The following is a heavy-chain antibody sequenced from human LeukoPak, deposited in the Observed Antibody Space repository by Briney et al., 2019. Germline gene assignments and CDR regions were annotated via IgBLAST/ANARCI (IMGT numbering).Heavy chain of an antibody. J-gene: IGHJ4*02. CDR3: ARAGQQLVPGDFDY. CDR1: GGPISNYY. CDR2: IYNSGST. V-gene: IGHV4-59*01. D-gene: IGHD6-6*01. Sequence: SETLSLTCTVSGGPISNYYWSWIRQPPGKGLEWIGYIYNSGSTNYNPSLKSRVTISVDTSKNQFSLKLNSVTAADTAVYYCARAGQQLVPGDFDYWGQGTLVTVSS.